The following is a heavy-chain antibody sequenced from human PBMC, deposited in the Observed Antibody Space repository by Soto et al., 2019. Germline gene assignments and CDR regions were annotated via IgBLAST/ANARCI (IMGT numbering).Heavy chain of an antibody. CDR1: GGTFSSYA. J-gene: IGHJ6*03. D-gene: IGHD6-13*01. CDR2: INPNSGGT. V-gene: IGHV1-2*04. CDR3: ARGRDYSSSLYYYYSYMDV. Sequence: ASVKVSCKASGGTFSSYAISWVRQAPGQGLEWMGWINPNSGGTNYAQKFQGWVTMTRDTSISTAYMELSRLRSDDTAVYYCARGRDYSSSLYYYYSYMDVWGKGTTVTVSS.